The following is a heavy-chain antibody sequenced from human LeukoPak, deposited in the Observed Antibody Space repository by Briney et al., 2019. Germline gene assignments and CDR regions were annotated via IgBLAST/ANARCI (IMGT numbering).Heavy chain of an antibody. Sequence: GGSLRLSCAASGLNLDAYAMHWVHQAPGKGLEWVSLISGDGTITYYADSVKGRFTISRDNSKNSLFLEMNSLRSEDTALYYCAKDTPLFYHYYGIDVWGQGTTVTVSS. CDR3: AKDTPLFYHYYGIDV. V-gene: IGHV3-43*02. CDR2: ISGDGTIT. J-gene: IGHJ6*02. CDR1: GLNLDAYA.